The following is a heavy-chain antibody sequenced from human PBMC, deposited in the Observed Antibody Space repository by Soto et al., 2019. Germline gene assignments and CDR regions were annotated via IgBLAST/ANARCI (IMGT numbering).Heavy chain of an antibody. J-gene: IGHJ4*02. CDR2: IVVGSGNT. D-gene: IGHD2-21*02. CDR1: GFTFTSSA. Sequence: SVKVSCTGSGFTFTSSAVQWVRQAKKQRLEWIGWIVVGSGNTNYAQKFQERVTITRDMSTSTAYMELSSLRSEDTAVYYCAADPTYCGGDCYYFDYWGQGTLVTVSS. V-gene: IGHV1-58*01. CDR3: AADPTYCGGDCYYFDY.